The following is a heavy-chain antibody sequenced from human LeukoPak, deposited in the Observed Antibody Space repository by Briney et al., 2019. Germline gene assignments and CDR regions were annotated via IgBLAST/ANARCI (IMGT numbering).Heavy chain of an antibody. CDR1: GYTFTGYY. Sequence: GASVKVSCKASGYTFTGYYMHWVRQAPGQWLEWMGWINPNSGGTNYAQKFQGRVTMTRDTSISTAYMELSRLRSDDTAVYYCARAVELCSGGRCPPFGIDYWGQGTLVTVSS. J-gene: IGHJ4*02. CDR3: ARAVELCSGGRCPPFGIDY. CDR2: INPNSGGT. D-gene: IGHD2-15*01. V-gene: IGHV1-2*02.